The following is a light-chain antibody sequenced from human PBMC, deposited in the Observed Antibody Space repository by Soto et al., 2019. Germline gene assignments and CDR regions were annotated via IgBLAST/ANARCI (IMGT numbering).Light chain of an antibody. CDR2: GNS. CDR3: QSYDSSSHVV. Sequence: QSVLTQSPSVSGAPGQRVTISCTGSSSNIGAGYDVHWYQQLPGTAPKLLIYGNSNRPSGVPDRFSGSKSGTSASLAITGLQAEDEADYYCQSYDSSSHVVFGGGTKVTVL. J-gene: IGLJ2*01. CDR1: SSNIGAGYD. V-gene: IGLV1-40*01.